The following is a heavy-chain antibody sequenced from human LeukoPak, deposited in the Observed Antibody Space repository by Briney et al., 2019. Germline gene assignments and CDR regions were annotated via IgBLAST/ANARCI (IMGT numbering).Heavy chain of an antibody. CDR3: ARDAFGAGSALNWFDP. CDR1: GFTFSSYT. CDR2: ISTSSYYI. J-gene: IGHJ5*02. V-gene: IGHV3-21*01. D-gene: IGHD3-10*01. Sequence: GGSLRLSCAASGFTFSSYTMNWVRQAPGKGLEWVSSISTSSYYIYYADSVKSRFTISRDNAKTSLYLQMNSLRAEDAAVYYCARDAFGAGSALNWFDPWGQGTLVTVSS.